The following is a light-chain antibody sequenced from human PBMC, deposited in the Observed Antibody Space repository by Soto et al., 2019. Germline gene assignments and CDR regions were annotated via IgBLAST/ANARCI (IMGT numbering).Light chain of an antibody. V-gene: IGKV3-11*01. CDR3: QQRGT. CDR1: QSVSSY. J-gene: IGKJ4*01. Sequence: IVLTQSPGTLSLSPWERATLSCRASQSVSSYLAWYQQKPGQAPRLLIYEASNRATGIPARFSGSGSGTDFTLTISSLEPEDFAVYYCQQRGTFGGGTKVDIK. CDR2: EAS.